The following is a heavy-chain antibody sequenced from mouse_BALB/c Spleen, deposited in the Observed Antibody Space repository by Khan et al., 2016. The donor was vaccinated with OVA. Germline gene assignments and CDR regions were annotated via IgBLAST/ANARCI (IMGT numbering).Heavy chain of an antibody. D-gene: IGHD1-1*01. J-gene: IGHJ1*01. CDR1: GYSITSGYS. Sequence: EVELVESGPDLVKPSQSLSLTCTVTGYSITSGYSWHWIRQFPGNKLEWMGYIHYSGSTNYNPSLKSRISITRDTSKNQFFLQLNSVTIEDTAPYYCARSGTTVVAYWYFDVWGAGTTVTVSS. CDR3: ARSGTTVVAYWYFDV. CDR2: IHYSGST. V-gene: IGHV3-1*02.